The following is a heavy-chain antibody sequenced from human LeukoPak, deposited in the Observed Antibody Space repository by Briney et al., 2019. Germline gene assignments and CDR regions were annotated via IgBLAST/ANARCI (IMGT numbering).Heavy chain of an antibody. Sequence: SETLSLTCTVSGGSISSGGYYWSWIRQPPGKGLEWIGYIYHSGSTYYNPSLKSRVTISVDRSKNQFSLKLSSVTAADTAVYYCARAGVVVVPAAIGDWGQGTLVTVSS. D-gene: IGHD2-2*01. CDR1: GGSISSGGYY. CDR2: IYHSGST. V-gene: IGHV4-30-2*01. CDR3: ARAGVVVVPAAIGD. J-gene: IGHJ4*02.